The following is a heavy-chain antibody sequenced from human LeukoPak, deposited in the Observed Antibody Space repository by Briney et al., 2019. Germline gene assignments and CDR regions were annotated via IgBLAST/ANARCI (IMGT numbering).Heavy chain of an antibody. Sequence: SETLSLTCTVSGGSISSYYWSWIRQPAGKGLEWIGRIYTSGSTNYNPSLKSRVTMSVDTSKNQFSLKLSSVTAADTPVYYCARDRFRWELPHLGWFDPWGQGTLVTVSS. D-gene: IGHD1-26*01. CDR3: ARDRFRWELPHLGWFDP. CDR1: GGSISSYY. CDR2: IYTSGST. V-gene: IGHV4-4*07. J-gene: IGHJ5*02.